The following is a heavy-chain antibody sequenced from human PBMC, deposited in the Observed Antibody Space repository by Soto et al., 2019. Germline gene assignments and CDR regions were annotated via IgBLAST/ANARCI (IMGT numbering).Heavy chain of an antibody. V-gene: IGHV1-69*02. J-gene: IGHJ6*02. D-gene: IGHD2-8*02. CDR1: GGTFSRYT. CDR2: IIPIVDIP. CDR3: ASQFTGVLVLGTSPPGGDNFGWDV. Sequence: QVQLVQSGAEVKKPGSSVKVSCKASGGTFSRYTFTWVRQAPGQGLEWMGRIIPIVDIPNYAQKFQGRVTITADKCTSTAHMELSRLTSDDTAVYYCASQFTGVLVLGTSPPGGDNFGWDVWGQGTTVSVS.